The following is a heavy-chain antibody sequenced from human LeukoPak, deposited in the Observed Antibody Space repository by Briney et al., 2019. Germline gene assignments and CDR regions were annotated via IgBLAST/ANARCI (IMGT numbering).Heavy chain of an antibody. CDR3: AKDLII. D-gene: IGHD3-16*01. CDR1: GFTFRNLG. J-gene: IGHJ4*02. CDR2: IRFDGSNK. V-gene: IGHV3-30*02. Sequence: GGSLRLSCAASGFTFRNLGMHWVRQAPGKGLEWVAFIRFDGSNKYYADSVKGRFTISRDNSKNTLYLQMNSLRAEDTAMYYCAKDLIIWGQGTLVTVSS.